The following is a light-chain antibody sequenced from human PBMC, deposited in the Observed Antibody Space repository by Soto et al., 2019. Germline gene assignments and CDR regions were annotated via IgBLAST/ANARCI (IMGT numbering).Light chain of an antibody. Sequence: EIVLTQSPATLSLSPGERATLSCRASQSVSSYLAWYQQKPGQAPRLLIYDASNRATGIPVRFSGSGSRTDFTLTIRRLEPEDFAVYYCQQRSNWITFGQGTRLEIE. CDR2: DAS. V-gene: IGKV3-11*01. CDR1: QSVSSY. CDR3: QQRSNWIT. J-gene: IGKJ5*01.